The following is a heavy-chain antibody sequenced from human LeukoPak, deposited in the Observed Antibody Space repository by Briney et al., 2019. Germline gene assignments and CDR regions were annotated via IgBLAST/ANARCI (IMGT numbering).Heavy chain of an antibody. CDR2: ISYGGSNK. D-gene: IGHD6-13*01. J-gene: IGHJ6*03. CDR3: ARVGQQLADYYYYMDV. V-gene: IGHV3-30*04. Sequence: GGSLRLSCAASGFTFSSYAMHWVRQAPGKGLEWVAVISYGGSNKYYADSVKGRFTISRDNSKNTLYLQMNSLRAEDTAVYYCARVGQQLADYYYYMDVWGKGTTVTVSS. CDR1: GFTFSSYA.